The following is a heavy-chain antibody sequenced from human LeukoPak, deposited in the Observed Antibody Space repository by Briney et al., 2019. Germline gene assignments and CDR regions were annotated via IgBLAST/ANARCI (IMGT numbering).Heavy chain of an antibody. J-gene: IGHJ4*02. Sequence: ASVKVSCKASGYTFTSYYMHWVRQAPGQGLEWMGIINPSGGSTSYAQEFQGRVTMTRDTSTSTVFMELSSLRSEDTAVYYCARDSSSGPGYWGQGTLVTVSS. CDR1: GYTFTSYY. CDR2: INPSGGST. CDR3: ARDSSSGPGY. V-gene: IGHV1-46*01. D-gene: IGHD6-19*01.